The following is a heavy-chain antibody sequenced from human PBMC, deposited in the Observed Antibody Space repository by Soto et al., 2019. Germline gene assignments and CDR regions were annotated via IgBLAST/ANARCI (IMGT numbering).Heavy chain of an antibody. CDR1: GFTFSSYS. J-gene: IGHJ4*02. CDR2: ISSSSSAI. CDR3: ARGSGTSRDYFDY. V-gene: IGHV3-48*01. Sequence: EVQLVESGGGLVQPGGSLRLSCAASGFTFSSYSMNWVRQAPGKGLEWVSVISSSSSAIYYADSVKGRFTISRDNAKNSLYLQMNSLRAEDTAVYYCARGSGTSRDYFDYWGQGTLDTVSS. D-gene: IGHD2-2*01.